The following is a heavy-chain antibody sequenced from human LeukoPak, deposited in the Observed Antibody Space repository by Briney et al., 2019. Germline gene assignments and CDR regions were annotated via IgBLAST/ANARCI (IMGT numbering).Heavy chain of an antibody. CDR3: ARRSTYGSGTNYLFDY. Sequence: GESLKISCQGSGYSFGSYYIAWVRQMAGKGLEWMGTIYPGDSDTRYSPSFQGQITISADKSISTAYLQWSSLKASDTAMYYCARRSTYGSGTNYLFDYWGQGTLVTVSS. D-gene: IGHD3-10*01. J-gene: IGHJ4*02. CDR1: GYSFGSYY. V-gene: IGHV5-51*01. CDR2: IYPGDSDT.